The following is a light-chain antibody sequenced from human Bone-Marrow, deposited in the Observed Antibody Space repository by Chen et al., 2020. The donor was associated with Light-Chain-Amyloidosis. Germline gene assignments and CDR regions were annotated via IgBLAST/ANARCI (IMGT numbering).Light chain of an antibody. V-gene: IGLV2-18*02. J-gene: IGLJ3*02. CDR1: SSDVGSYNR. CDR3: SSHTSSSTWV. CDR2: EVS. Sequence: QSALTQPPSVSGSPGQSVTISCPVTSSDVGSYNRVSWYQQPPGTAPNIMIYEVSNRPSGVPDRFSGSKSGNTASLTISGLQAEDEADYYCSSHTSSSTWVFGGGTKLTVL.